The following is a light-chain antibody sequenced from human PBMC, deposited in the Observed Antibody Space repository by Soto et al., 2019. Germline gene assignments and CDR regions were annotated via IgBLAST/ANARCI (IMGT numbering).Light chain of an antibody. CDR2: EGN. Sequence: QSVLTQPPSASGAPGQSVTISCTGTSSDVGGYDYVSWYQHHPGKAPKLLIYEGNKRPSGVPDRFSGSKFGNTASLTVSGLQAEDEADYYCSSYAGSNNFDVFGTGTKLTVL. J-gene: IGLJ1*01. CDR3: SSYAGSNNFDV. V-gene: IGLV2-8*01. CDR1: SSDVGGYDY.